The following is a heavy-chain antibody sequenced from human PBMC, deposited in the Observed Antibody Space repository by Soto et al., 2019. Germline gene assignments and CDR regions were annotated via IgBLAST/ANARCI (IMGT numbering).Heavy chain of an antibody. D-gene: IGHD1-26*01. CDR2: IYPGDSDT. CDR3: ARTSGSYLYYFDY. J-gene: IGHJ4*02. CDR1: GYSFTSYW. V-gene: IGHV5-51*01. Sequence: PGEALKISCRGSGYSFTSYWIGWVRQMPGKGLEWMGLIYPGDSDTRYNPSFQGQVTISADKSISTAYLQWSSLKASDSAIYYCARTSGSYLYYFDYWGQGTVVTVSS.